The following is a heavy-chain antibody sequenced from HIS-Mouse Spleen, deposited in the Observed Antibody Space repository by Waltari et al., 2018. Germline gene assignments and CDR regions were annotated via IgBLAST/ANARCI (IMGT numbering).Heavy chain of an antibody. D-gene: IGHD1-26*01. Sequence: QVQLQESGPGLVKPSETLSLTCTVSGGSISSYYLSWIRQPPGKGLEWIGYIYYSGSTNYNPSLKSRVTISVDTSKNQFSLKLSSVTAADTAVYYCARHAIGATAYYFDYWGQGTLVTVSS. CDR2: IYYSGST. CDR1: GGSISSYY. V-gene: IGHV4-59*08. CDR3: ARHAIGATAYYFDY. J-gene: IGHJ4*02.